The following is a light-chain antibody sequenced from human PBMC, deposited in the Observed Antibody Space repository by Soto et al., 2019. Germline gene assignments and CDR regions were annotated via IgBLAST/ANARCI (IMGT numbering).Light chain of an antibody. J-gene: IGKJ1*01. V-gene: IGKV3-11*01. Sequence: IVLTQSPATLSLSPGEGAALSCRASQSVSTSLAWYQHKPGQAPRLFIYDASNRAPGIPARFSGSGSGTDFTLTISSLEPEDFAVYYCQVRDVWPSFGQGTKVEIK. CDR1: QSVSTS. CDR3: QVRDVWPS. CDR2: DAS.